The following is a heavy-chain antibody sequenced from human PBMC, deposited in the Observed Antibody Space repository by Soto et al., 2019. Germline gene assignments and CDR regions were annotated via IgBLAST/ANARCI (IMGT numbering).Heavy chain of an antibody. CDR2: ISYDGSNK. J-gene: IGHJ5*02. V-gene: IGHV3-30*03. CDR3: ARTYSSSWYSFWFDP. D-gene: IGHD6-13*01. CDR1: GFAFSSYG. Sequence: GSLRLSCAASGFAFSSYGMHWVRQAPGKGLEWVAVISYDGSNKYYADSVKGRFTISRDNSKNTLYLQMNSLRAEDTAVYYCARTYSSSWYSFWFDPWGQGTLVTVSS.